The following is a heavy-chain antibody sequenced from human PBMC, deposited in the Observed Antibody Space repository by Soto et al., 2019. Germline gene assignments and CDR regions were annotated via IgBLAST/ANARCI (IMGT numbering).Heavy chain of an antibody. V-gene: IGHV3-43*01. Sequence: GGSLRLSCAASGFTFDDYTMHWVRQAPGKGLEWVSLISWDGGSTYYADSVKGRFTISRDNSKNSLYLQMNSLRTEDTALYYCAKDSGLDILTGYPGYWGQGTLVTVSS. CDR2: ISWDGGST. CDR1: GFTFDDYT. CDR3: AKDSGLDILTGYPGY. J-gene: IGHJ4*02. D-gene: IGHD3-9*01.